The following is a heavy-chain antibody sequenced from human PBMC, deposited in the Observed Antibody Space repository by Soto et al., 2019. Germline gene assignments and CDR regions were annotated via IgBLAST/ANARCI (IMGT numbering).Heavy chain of an antibody. CDR1: GDSFTSSNYY. J-gene: IGHJ5*02. V-gene: IGHV4-39*01. CDR2: VNYSGLT. CDR3: GRHAPHHDWLDP. Sequence: SETLSLTCTVSGDSFTSSNYYWGWIRQPPGKGLEWIAIVNYSGLTYYNPSLKSRVTVSADTSKNQFSLKLSSVTAADTARYYCGRHAPHHDWLDPWGPGTLVTVSS.